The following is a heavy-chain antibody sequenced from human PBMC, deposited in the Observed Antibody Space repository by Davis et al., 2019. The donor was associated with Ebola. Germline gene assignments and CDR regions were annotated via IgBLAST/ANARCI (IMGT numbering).Heavy chain of an antibody. CDR3: ARDGGWSSFDY. CDR1: GASVTSFY. Sequence: PSETLSLTCSVSGASVTSFYWNWIRQSPGKGLEWIGYIDNTGHSNYNPSLKSRVTMSVDTSKNEFSLNLQSVTDADTAMYYCARDGGWSSFDYWGRGTLVTVSS. CDR2: IDNTGHS. V-gene: IGHV4-59*02. J-gene: IGHJ4*02. D-gene: IGHD6-19*01.